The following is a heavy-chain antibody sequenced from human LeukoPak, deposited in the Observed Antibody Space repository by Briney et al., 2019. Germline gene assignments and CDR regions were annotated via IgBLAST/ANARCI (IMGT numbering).Heavy chain of an antibody. CDR2: ISGSGGST. D-gene: IGHD3-22*01. J-gene: IGHJ3*01. CDR3: AKDLFVTYYDSSGYYGAFDV. V-gene: IGHV3-23*01. Sequence: GGSLRLSCAASGFTFSSYAMSWVRQAPGKGLEWVSAISGSGGSTYYADSVKGRFTISRDNSKNTLYLQMNSLRAEDTAVYYCAKDLFVTYYDSSGYYGAFDVWGQGTMVTVSS. CDR1: GFTFSSYA.